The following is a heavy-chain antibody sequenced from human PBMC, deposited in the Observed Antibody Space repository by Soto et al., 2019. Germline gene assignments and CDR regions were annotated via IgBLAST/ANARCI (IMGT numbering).Heavy chain of an antibody. CDR2: INPNRGGT. V-gene: IGHV1-2*02. D-gene: IGHD3-22*01. CDR1: GYTFTGQY. CDR3: ARGLRYDSGAYLTYYFYYYGMDV. J-gene: IGHJ6*02. Sequence: QVQLVQSGAEMKKPGASVKVSCKASGYTFTGQYMHWVRQAPGQGLEWMGWINPNRGGTSYAQKFQGRVTMTRDTSISTAYMALSRLRSDDTAVYYCARGLRYDSGAYLTYYFYYYGMDVWGQGTTVTVSS.